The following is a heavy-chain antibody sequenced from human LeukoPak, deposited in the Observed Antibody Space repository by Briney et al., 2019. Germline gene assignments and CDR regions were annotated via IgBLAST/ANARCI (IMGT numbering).Heavy chain of an antibody. V-gene: IGHV4-39*01. CDR1: GGSISSSSYY. D-gene: IGHD3-10*01. CDR2: IYYSGST. Sequence: SETLSLTCTVSGGSISSSSYYWGWIRQPPGKGLEWIGSIYYSGSTYYNPSLKSRVTISVDTSKNQFSLKLSSVTAEDTAVYYCARQYSWFGESLHLDYWGQGTLVTVSS. J-gene: IGHJ4*02. CDR3: ARQYSWFGESLHLDY.